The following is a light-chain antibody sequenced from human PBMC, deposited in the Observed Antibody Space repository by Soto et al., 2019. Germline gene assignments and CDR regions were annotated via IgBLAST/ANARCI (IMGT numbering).Light chain of an antibody. Sequence: EIVMAQSPATLSVSPGGRATLSSRASQSISGALAWYQQKPGQAPRLLIYGASTRATTFPARFSGSGSGTDFTLTISSLQSEDFAVYYCQQYNNWPWTFGQGTKVDIK. CDR3: QQYNNWPWT. J-gene: IGKJ1*01. CDR2: GAS. V-gene: IGKV3-15*01. CDR1: QSISGA.